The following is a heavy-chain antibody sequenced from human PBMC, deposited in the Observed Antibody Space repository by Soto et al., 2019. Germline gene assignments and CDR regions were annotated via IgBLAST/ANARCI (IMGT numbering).Heavy chain of an antibody. CDR3: AKALGGSSVPFDY. V-gene: IGHV3-23*01. CDR1: GFTFSSYA. Sequence: PGGSLRLSCAASGFTFSSYAMSWVRQAPGRGLEWVSAISGSGGSTYYADSVKGRFTISRDNSKNTLYLQMNSLRAEDTAVYYCAKALGGSSVPFDYWGQGTLVTVSS. CDR2: ISGSGGST. J-gene: IGHJ4*02. D-gene: IGHD2-15*01.